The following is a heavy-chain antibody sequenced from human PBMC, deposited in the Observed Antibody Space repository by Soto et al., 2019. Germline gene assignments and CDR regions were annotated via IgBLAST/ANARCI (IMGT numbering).Heavy chain of an antibody. D-gene: IGHD1-26*01. Sequence: ASVEVSCNASGYTFTSYYMHWLRQAPGQGLEWMGIINPSGGSTSYAQKFQGRVTMTRDTSTSTVYMELSSLRSEDTAVYYCASRGSYYYFHYLGQGTLVIFSS. CDR1: GYTFTSYY. J-gene: IGHJ4*02. CDR2: INPSGGST. CDR3: ASRGSYYYFHY. V-gene: IGHV1-46*01.